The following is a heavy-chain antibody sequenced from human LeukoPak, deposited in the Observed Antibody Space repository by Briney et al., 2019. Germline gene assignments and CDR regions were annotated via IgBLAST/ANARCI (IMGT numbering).Heavy chain of an antibody. V-gene: IGHV1-2*02. CDR1: GYTFTGYY. D-gene: IGHD4-17*01. CDR2: INPNSGGT. Sequence: ASVKVSCKASGYTFTGYYMHWVRQAPGQGLEWMGWINPNSGGTNYAQKFQGRVTMTRDTSISTAYMELSRLRSDDTAVYYCARVGDYGDYRDWFDPWGQGTLVTVSS. J-gene: IGHJ5*02. CDR3: ARVGDYGDYRDWFDP.